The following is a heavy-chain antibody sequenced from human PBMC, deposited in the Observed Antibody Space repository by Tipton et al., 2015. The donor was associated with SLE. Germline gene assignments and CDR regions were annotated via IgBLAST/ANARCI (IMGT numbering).Heavy chain of an antibody. CDR2: IYYSGST. V-gene: IGHV4-59*12. D-gene: IGHD6-6*01. J-gene: IGHJ1*01. CDR3: ARERSSSFQH. CDR1: GGSISSYY. Sequence: TLSLTCTVSGGSISSYYWSWIRQPPGKGLEWIGYIYYSGSTYYNPSLKSRVTISVDTSKNQFSLKLSSVTAADTAVYYCARERSSSFQHWGQGTLVTVSS.